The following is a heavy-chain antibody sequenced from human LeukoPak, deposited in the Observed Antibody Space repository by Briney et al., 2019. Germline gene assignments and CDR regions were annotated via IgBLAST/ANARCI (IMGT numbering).Heavy chain of an antibody. Sequence: PGGSLRLSCAASGFAFSSYAMHWVRQAPGKGLEWVAVISYDGSNKYYADSVKGRFTISRDNSKNTLYLQMNSLRAEDTAVYYCARARELLDAFDIWGQGTMVTVSS. CDR1: GFAFSSYA. CDR3: ARARELLDAFDI. CDR2: ISYDGSNK. V-gene: IGHV3-30-3*01. D-gene: IGHD1-26*01. J-gene: IGHJ3*02.